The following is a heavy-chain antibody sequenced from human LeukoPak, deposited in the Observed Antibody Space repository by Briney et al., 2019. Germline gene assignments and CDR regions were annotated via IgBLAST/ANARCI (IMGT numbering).Heavy chain of an antibody. V-gene: IGHV3-30*18. CDR2: ISYDGSNK. CDR1: GFTFSSYG. Sequence: GGSLRLSCAASGFTFSSYGMHWVRQAPGKGLEWVAVISYDGSNKYYADSVKGRFTISRDNSKNTLYLQMNSLRAEDTAVYYCAKDQAWIQLWYFDYWGQGTLVTVSS. J-gene: IGHJ4*02. CDR3: AKDQAWIQLWYFDY. D-gene: IGHD5-18*01.